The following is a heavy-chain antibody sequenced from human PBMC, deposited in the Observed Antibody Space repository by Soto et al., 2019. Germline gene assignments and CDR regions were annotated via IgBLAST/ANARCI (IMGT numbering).Heavy chain of an antibody. Sequence: QVQLVESGGGVVQPGRSLRLSCAASGSTFSSYGMHWVRQAPGKGLEWVAVIWYDGSNKYYADSVKGRFTISRDNSKNTLYLQMNSLRGEDTAVYYCARGGVLLWFGDPGWGQGTLVTVSS. D-gene: IGHD3-10*01. J-gene: IGHJ4*02. CDR2: IWYDGSNK. CDR1: GSTFSSYG. V-gene: IGHV3-33*01. CDR3: ARGGVLLWFGDPG.